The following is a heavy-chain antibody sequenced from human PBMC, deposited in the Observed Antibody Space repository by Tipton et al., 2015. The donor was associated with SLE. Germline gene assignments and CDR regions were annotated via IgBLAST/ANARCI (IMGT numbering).Heavy chain of an antibody. J-gene: IGHJ4*02. Sequence: TLSLTCTVSGASVSSFCWNWIRQPPGKGLEWIGYIDYRDITNYNPSLKSRVTMSIDTSKNQFSLKLSSVTAADTAVYYCAKDSGTYYFDFWGQGVLVNVSS. D-gene: IGHD1-26*01. CDR1: GASVSSFC. CDR2: IDYRDIT. V-gene: IGHV4-59*02. CDR3: AKDSGTYYFDF.